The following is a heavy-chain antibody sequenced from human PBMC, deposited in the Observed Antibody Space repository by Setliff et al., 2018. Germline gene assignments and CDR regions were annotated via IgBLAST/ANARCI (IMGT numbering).Heavy chain of an antibody. CDR1: GGTFSSYA. J-gene: IGHJ6*03. D-gene: IGHD3-3*01. V-gene: IGHV1-69*05. Sequence: SVKVSCKASGGTFSSYAISWVRQAPGQGLEWMGGIIPIFGTANYAQKVQGRVTMTTETSTTTAYMELRSLRSDDTAVYYCARGPSFWSGDYMDVWGKGTTVTVSS. CDR2: IIPIFGTA. CDR3: ARGPSFWSGDYMDV.